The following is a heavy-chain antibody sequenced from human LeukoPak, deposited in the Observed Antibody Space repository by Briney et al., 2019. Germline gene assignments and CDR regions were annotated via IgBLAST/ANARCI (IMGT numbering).Heavy chain of an antibody. D-gene: IGHD5-24*01. CDR2: IIPIFGTA. CDR3: ARAGVGWLQSSIDY. CDR1: GGTFSSYA. V-gene: IGHV1-69*06. Sequence: SVKVSCKASGGTFSSYAISWVRQVPGQGLEWMGGIIPIFGTANYAQKFQGRVTITADKSTSTAYMELSSLRSEDTAVYYCARAGVGWLQSSIDYWGQGTLVTVSS. J-gene: IGHJ4*02.